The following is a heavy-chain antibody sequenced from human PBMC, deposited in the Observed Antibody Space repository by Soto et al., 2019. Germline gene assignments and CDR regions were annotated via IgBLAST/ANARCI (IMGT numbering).Heavy chain of an antibody. V-gene: IGHV5-51*01. D-gene: IGHD3-22*01. Sequence: PGESLKISCKGSGYSFTSYWIGWVRQMPGKGLEWMGIIYPGDSDTRYSPSFQGQVTISADKSISTAYLQWSSLKASDTAMYYCARYYYDSSGYYYINYFDYWGQGTLVTVSS. J-gene: IGHJ4*02. CDR3: ARYYYDSSGYYYINYFDY. CDR2: IYPGDSDT. CDR1: GYSFTSYW.